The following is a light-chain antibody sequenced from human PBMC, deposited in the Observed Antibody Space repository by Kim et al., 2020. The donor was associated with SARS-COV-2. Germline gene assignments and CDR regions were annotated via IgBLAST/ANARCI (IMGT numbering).Light chain of an antibody. CDR1: HNIRTY. CDR2: AAS. Sequence: DIQMTQSPSSLSASVGDRVTITCRASHNIRTYLNWYQQKPGKAPKVLISAASGLQSGVPSRFSGSGSGTEFTLTISSLQPEDFATYYCQQSYSTPRTLGPGTKVDIK. CDR3: QQSYSTPRT. J-gene: IGKJ1*01. V-gene: IGKV1-39*01.